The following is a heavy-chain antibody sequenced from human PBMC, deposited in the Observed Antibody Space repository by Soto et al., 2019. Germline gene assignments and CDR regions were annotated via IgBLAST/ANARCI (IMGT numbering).Heavy chain of an antibody. CDR2: IFSNDEK. CDR3: ARINEPIMITFGGGFDY. CDR1: GFSLSNARMG. V-gene: IGHV2-26*01. D-gene: IGHD3-16*01. Sequence: QVTLKESGPVLVNPTEPLTLTCTVPGFSLSNARMGVSWIRQPPGKALERLAHIFSNDEKSYSTSLKSRLTISKDTYKSQVVLTMTNMDPVDTATYYCARINEPIMITFGGGFDYWGQGTLVTVSS. J-gene: IGHJ4*02.